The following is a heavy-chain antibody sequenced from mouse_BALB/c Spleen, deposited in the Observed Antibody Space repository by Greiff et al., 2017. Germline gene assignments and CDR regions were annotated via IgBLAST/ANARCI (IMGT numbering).Heavy chain of an antibody. CDR2: ISNFAYSI. CDR3: ARPLITTGAWFAY. V-gene: IGHV5-15*02. Sequence: EVKLMESGGGLVQPGGSLKLSCAASGFTFSDYGMSWVRQAPGKGPEWVAFISNFAYSIYYADTVTGRFTISRENAKNTLYLEMSSLRSEDTAMYYCARPLITTGAWFAYWGQGTLVTVSA. J-gene: IGHJ3*01. CDR1: GFTFSDYG. D-gene: IGHD2-4*01.